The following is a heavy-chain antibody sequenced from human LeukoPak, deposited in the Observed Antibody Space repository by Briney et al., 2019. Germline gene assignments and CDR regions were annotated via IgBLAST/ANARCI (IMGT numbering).Heavy chain of an antibody. V-gene: IGHV4-30-4*07. Sequence: PSQTLSLTCAVSGGSISSGGYSWSWIRQPPGKGLEWIGYIYYSGSTYYNPSLKSRVTISVDTSKNQFSLKLSSVTAADTAVYYCARDLILTGYVVRGQGTLVTVSS. D-gene: IGHD3-9*01. CDR3: ARDLILTGYVV. CDR2: IYYSGST. CDR1: GGSISSGGYS. J-gene: IGHJ4*02.